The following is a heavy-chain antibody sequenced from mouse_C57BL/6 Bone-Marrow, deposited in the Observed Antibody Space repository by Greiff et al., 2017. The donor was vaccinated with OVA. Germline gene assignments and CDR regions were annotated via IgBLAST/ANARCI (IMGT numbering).Heavy chain of an antibody. Sequence: QVQLQQSGAELVRPGASVKLSCKASGYTFTDYYINWVKQRPGQGLEWIARIYPGSGNTYYNEKFKGKATLTAEKSSSTAYMQLSSLTSEDAAVYFCARGGLLLDYWGQGTTLTVSS. CDR1: GYTFTDYY. V-gene: IGHV1-76*01. CDR2: IYPGSGNT. D-gene: IGHD3-1*01. CDR3: ARGGLLLDY. J-gene: IGHJ2*01.